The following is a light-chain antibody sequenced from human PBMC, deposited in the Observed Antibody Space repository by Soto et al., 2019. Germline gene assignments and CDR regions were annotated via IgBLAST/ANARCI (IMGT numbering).Light chain of an antibody. CDR2: GAS. CDR1: QSVGNN. Sequence: EIVMTQSPGTLSVSPGERVTLSCRASQSVGNNLAWHQQKPGQAPRLLIYGASTRATGFPARFSGSGSGTEFTLTISSLQPDDFATYYCQQYNTYSWTFGQGTKVDIK. V-gene: IGKV3-15*01. J-gene: IGKJ1*01. CDR3: QQYNTYSWT.